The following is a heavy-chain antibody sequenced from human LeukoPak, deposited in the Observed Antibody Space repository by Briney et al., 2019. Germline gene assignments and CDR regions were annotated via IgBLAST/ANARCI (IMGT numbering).Heavy chain of an antibody. D-gene: IGHD3-3*01. CDR3: AKDHYWSIDY. Sequence: GGSLRLSCAASQFTFSNYAMSWVRHAPGQGLVWVSRIKGDGISTNYADSVKGRFTISRDIAKNTLYLQMNSLRAEDTGVYYCAKDHYWSIDYWGRGTLVTVSS. CDR1: QFTFSNYA. CDR2: IKGDGIST. V-gene: IGHV3-74*01. J-gene: IGHJ4*02.